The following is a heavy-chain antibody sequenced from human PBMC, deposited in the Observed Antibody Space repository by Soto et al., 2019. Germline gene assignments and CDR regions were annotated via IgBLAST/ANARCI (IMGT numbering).Heavy chain of an antibody. V-gene: IGHV5-51*01. CDR3: ARLSLVTWRVAHRGWFDP. CDR1: GYIFTSYW. D-gene: IGHD3-3*01. Sequence: PGESLKISCTGSGYIFTSYWIAWVRQMPGKSLEWMGIIYSGDSIIRYIPSFQGQVTISADKSISTAYLQWSSLKASDTAMYYCARLSLVTWRVAHRGWFDPWGQGTLVTVSS. CDR2: IYSGDSII. J-gene: IGHJ5*02.